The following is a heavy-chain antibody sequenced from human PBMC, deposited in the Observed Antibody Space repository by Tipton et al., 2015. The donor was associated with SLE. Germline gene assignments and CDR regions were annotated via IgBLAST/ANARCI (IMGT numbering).Heavy chain of an antibody. V-gene: IGHV4-31*03. Sequence: TLSLTCTVSGGSISSGGYYWSWIRQHPGKGLEWIGYIYYSGSTYYNPPLKSRVTISVDTSKNQFSLKLSSVTAADTPVYYCASAASGGNSPRCRFAYWGQGPLVPVSS. D-gene: IGHD2/OR15-2a*01. CDR3: ASAASGGNSPRCRFAY. J-gene: IGHJ4*02. CDR1: GGSISSGGYY. CDR2: IYYSGST.